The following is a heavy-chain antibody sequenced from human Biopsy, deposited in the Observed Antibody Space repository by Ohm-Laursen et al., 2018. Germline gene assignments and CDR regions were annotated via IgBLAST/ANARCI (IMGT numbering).Heavy chain of an antibody. CDR1: GYTLTGYA. D-gene: IGHD2-21*02. CDR3: ARDVSGDRDFVAGWFYP. Sequence: ASVKVSCKAYGYTLTGYAMHWVRQAPGEGLEWIGLINPNTGARTYAKKFQGRVTMTRDTSISIAYMELSRLRSDDTAVYYRARDVSGDRDFVAGWFYPLGQGTLVTVSS. CDR2: INPNTGAR. V-gene: IGHV1-2*02. J-gene: IGHJ5*02.